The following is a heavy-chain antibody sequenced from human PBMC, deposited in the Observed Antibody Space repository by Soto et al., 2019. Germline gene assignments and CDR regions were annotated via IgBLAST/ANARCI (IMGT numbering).Heavy chain of an antibody. J-gene: IGHJ4*02. CDR3: ARDGWFGELLAGSFDY. D-gene: IGHD3-10*01. CDR1: GFTFSSYS. Sequence: GGSLRLSCAASGFTFSSYSMNWVRQAPGKGLEWVSYISSSSSSISYADSVKGRFTISRDNAKNSLYLQMNSLRAEDTAVYYCARDGWFGELLAGSFDYWGQGTLVTVPQ. CDR2: ISSSSSSI. V-gene: IGHV3-48*01.